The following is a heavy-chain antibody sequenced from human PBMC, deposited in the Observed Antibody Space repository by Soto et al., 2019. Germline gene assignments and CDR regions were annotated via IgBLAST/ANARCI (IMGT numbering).Heavy chain of an antibody. V-gene: IGHV4-39*07. D-gene: IGHD2-8*01. Sequence: SETLCLTCTVSGCTISSSGFHWVWNPQPPGKGLDWVGSIYYSGSTYYNPSLKRRVTISVDTTKNQFSLKLSLVTAADTAVYYCTKVSSGWCDPWGQGTLVTV. CDR1: GCTISSSGFH. CDR2: IYYSGST. CDR3: TKVSSGWCDP. J-gene: IGHJ5*02.